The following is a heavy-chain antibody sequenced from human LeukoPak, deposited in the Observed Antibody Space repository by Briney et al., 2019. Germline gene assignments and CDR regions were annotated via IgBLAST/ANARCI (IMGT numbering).Heavy chain of an antibody. CDR1: GGSISSSNYY. CDR3: ARRRIVATIDY. J-gene: IGHJ4*02. D-gene: IGHD5-12*01. V-gene: IGHV4-39*01. Sequence: PSETLSLTCTVSGGSISSSNYYWGWIRQPPAKGLEWIGSIYYSGSTYYNPSLKSRVTISVDTSKNQFSLKLSSVTAADTAVYYCARRRIVATIDYWGQGTLVTVSS. CDR2: IYYSGST.